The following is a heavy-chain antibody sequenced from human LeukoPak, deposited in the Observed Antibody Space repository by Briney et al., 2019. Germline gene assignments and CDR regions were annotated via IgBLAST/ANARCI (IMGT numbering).Heavy chain of an antibody. CDR2: IYTSGST. D-gene: IGHD2-15*01. J-gene: IGHJ4*02. V-gene: IGHV4-61*02. Sequence: SQTLSLTCTVSGGSISSGNYYWSWIRQPAGKGLEWIGRIYTSGSTNYNPSLKSRVTISLDTSKNQFSLKLSSVTAADTAVYYCTRGLPLFDYWGQGTLVTVSS. CDR3: TRGLPLFDY. CDR1: GGSISSGNYY.